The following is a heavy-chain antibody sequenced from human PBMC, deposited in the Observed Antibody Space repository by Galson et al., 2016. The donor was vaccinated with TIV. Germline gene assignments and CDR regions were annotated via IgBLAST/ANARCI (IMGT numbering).Heavy chain of an antibody. CDR1: GGTLNSYT. J-gene: IGHJ4*02. Sequence: SVKVSCKASGGTLNSYTISWVRLAPGQGLEWMGRIIPVLGMTNYAQKFQGRVTITADRFTGTAYLELSSLKPGDTAVYYCARADSVDISSTEYWGQGTLVTVSS. V-gene: IGHV1-69*02. CDR3: ARADSVDISSTEY. CDR2: IIPVLGMT. D-gene: IGHD3-9*01.